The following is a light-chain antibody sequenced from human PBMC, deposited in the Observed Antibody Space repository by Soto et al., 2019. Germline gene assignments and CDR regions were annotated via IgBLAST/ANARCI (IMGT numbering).Light chain of an antibody. CDR1: QSISSY. Sequence: DIPMTQSPSSLSASIGDRVTITCRASQSISSYLNWFQQKPGEAPKLLIQAESSLQSGVPSRFSGSGSGTDFTLTINSVQPEDLVVYDCQQSYSASVTFGQGTKL. CDR2: AES. CDR3: QQSYSASVT. J-gene: IGKJ2*01. V-gene: IGKV1-39*01.